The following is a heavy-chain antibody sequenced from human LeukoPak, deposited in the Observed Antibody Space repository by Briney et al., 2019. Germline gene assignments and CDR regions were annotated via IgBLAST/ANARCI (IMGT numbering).Heavy chain of an antibody. CDR2: IRSKANSYAT. V-gene: IGHV3-73*01. CDR3: TTDNLPVAD. CDR1: GFTFSGSA. Sequence: GGSLRLSCAASGFTFSGSAMHWVRQASGKGLEWAGRIRSKANSYATAYAASVKGRFTISRDDSKNTAYLQMNSLKTEDTAVYYCTTDNLPVADWGQGTLVTVSS. D-gene: IGHD6-19*01. J-gene: IGHJ4*02.